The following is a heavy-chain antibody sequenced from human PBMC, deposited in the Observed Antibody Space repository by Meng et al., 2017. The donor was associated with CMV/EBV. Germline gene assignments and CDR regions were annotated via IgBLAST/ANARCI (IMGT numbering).Heavy chain of an antibody. J-gene: IGHJ4*02. V-gene: IGHV3-74*01. Sequence: LSLTCAASGFTFSSYWMHWVRQAPGKGLVWVSRINSDGSSTSYADSVKGRFTISRDNAKNTLYLQMNSLRAEDTAVYYCARGGWGAGSDYWGQGTLVTVSS. D-gene: IGHD1-26*01. CDR2: INSDGSST. CDR3: ARGGWGAGSDY. CDR1: GFTFSSYW.